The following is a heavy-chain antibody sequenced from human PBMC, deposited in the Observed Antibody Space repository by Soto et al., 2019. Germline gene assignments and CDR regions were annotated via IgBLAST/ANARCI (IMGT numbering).Heavy chain of an antibody. CDR3: ARYWGVYESDIRTHIPHLDS. J-gene: IGHJ4*02. V-gene: IGHV3-48*02. CDR1: GFTFSSNG. Sequence: EVQLVESGGGLVQPGGSLRLSCEASGFTFSSNGMNWVRQAPGKGLEWVSFISIGSSTINYADSVRGRFTISRDNAKNSLYLQMNSLRDEDTAVYYCARYWGVYESDIRTHIPHLDSWGQGNLVTVSS. D-gene: IGHD3-10*01. CDR2: ISIGSSTI.